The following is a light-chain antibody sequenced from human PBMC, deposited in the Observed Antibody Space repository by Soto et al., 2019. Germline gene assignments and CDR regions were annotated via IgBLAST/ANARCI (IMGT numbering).Light chain of an antibody. Sequence: QSALTQPRSVSGSPGQSVTISCAGASSDIGTYNYVSWCQQHPGKAPKLLIFDVSSRPSGVPDRFSGSKSGNTASLTISGLQAEDEADYYCCSHADIYTWVFGGGTQLTVL. J-gene: IGLJ3*02. V-gene: IGLV2-11*01. CDR1: SSDIGTYNY. CDR2: DVS. CDR3: CSHADIYTWV.